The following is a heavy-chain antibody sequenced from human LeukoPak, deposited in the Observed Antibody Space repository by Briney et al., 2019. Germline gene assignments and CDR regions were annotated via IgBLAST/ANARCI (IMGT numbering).Heavy chain of an antibody. D-gene: IGHD3-16*01. CDR3: ARGIMITFGGVKHAFDI. J-gene: IGHJ3*02. V-gene: IGHV4-39*07. CDR2: VFYSGST. Sequence: SETLSLTCTVSGGSISSNNYYWGWIRQTPGKGLEWIGSVFYSGSTYYNPSLKSRVTISVDTSKNQFSLKLSSVTAADTAVYYCARGIMITFGGVKHAFDIWGQGTVVTVSP. CDR1: GGSISSNNYY.